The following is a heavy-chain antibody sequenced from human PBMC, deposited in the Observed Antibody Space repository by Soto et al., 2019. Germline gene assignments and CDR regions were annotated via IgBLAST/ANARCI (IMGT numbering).Heavy chain of an antibody. CDR3: TTDKGLLLWFGELLSGGFDY. Sequence: GGSLRLSCAASGFTFSNAWMSWVRQAPGKGLVWVGRIKSKTDGGTTDYAAPVKGRFTISRDDSKNTLYLQMNSLKTEDTAVYYCTTDKGLLLWFGELLSGGFDYWGQGTLVTVSS. V-gene: IGHV3-15*01. CDR2: IKSKTDGGTT. CDR1: GFTFSNAW. D-gene: IGHD3-10*01. J-gene: IGHJ4*02.